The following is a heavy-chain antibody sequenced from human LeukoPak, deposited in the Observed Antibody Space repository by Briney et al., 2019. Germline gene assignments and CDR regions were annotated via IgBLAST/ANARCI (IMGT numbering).Heavy chain of an antibody. CDR3: AKEAAVAGTLWY. CDR2: ISASSSYI. D-gene: IGHD6-19*01. CDR1: GFTFSNNS. J-gene: IGHJ4*02. V-gene: IGHV3-21*01. Sequence: PGGSLRLSCAASGFTFSNNSMNWVRQAPGKGLEWVSSISASSSYIYYADSLKGRFTISRDNAKNSLYLQMNSLRAEDTAVYYCAKEAAVAGTLWYWGQGTLVTVSS.